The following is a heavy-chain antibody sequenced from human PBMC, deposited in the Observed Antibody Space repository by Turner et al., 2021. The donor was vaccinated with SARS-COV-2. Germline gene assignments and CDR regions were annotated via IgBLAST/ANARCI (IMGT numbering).Heavy chain of an antibody. D-gene: IGHD5-12*01. V-gene: IGHV1-2*02. CDR2: INPNSGGT. J-gene: IGHJ3*02. Sequence: QVQLVQSGAEVKKPGASEKVSCKAAGYTFTGYYMHWVRQAPGQGLEWMGWINPNSGGTNYAQKFQGRVTMTRDTSISTAYMELSRLRSDDTAVYYCAVLEMATITDAFDIWGQGTMVTVSS. CDR1: GYTFTGYY. CDR3: AVLEMATITDAFDI.